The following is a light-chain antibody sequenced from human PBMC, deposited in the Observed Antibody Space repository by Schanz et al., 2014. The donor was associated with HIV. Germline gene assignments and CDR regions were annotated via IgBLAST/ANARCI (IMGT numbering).Light chain of an antibody. CDR2: GAS. CDR1: QSISFY. V-gene: IGKV3-20*01. J-gene: IGKJ4*01. CDR3: QQADSFPPT. Sequence: EIVLTQSPGSLSLSPGERATLSCRASQSISFYLAWYQQKPGQAPRLLIYGASNRATGIPDKFSGSGSGTDFTLTISRLEPEDFAAYYCQQADSFPPTFGGGTKVEI.